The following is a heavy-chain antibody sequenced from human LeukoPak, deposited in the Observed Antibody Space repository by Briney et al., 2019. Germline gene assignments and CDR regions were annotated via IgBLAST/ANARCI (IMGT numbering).Heavy chain of an antibody. D-gene: IGHD6-19*01. CDR3: AKQHSSGWGSFDY. Sequence: GGSLRLSCAASGFTFSSYAMHWVRQAPGKGLEWVAVISYDGSNKYYADSVKGRFTISRDNSKNTLYLQMNSLRAEDTAVYYCAKQHSSGWGSFDYWGQGTLVTVSS. J-gene: IGHJ4*02. CDR1: GFTFSSYA. V-gene: IGHV3-30*04. CDR2: ISYDGSNK.